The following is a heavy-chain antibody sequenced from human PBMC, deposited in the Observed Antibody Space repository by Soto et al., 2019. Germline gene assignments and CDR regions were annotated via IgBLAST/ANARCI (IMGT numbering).Heavy chain of an antibody. D-gene: IGHD1-26*01. J-gene: IGHJ6*02. CDR2: IWYDGSNK. CDR1: GFTFSSYG. CDR3: ARTHPFELKPPSYYYYYGMDV. Sequence: GGSLRLSCAASGFTFSSYGMHWVRQAPGKGLEWVAVIWYDGSNKYYADSVKGRFTISRDNSKNTLYLQMNSLRAEDTAVYYCARTHPFELKPPSYYYYYGMDVWGQGTTVTVSS. V-gene: IGHV3-33*01.